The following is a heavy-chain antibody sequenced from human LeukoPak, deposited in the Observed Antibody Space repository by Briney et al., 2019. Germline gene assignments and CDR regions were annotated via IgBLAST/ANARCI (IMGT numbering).Heavy chain of an antibody. CDR1: GGTFSSYT. V-gene: IGHV1-69*02. CDR3: ARADPARAFDI. CDR2: IIPILGIA. J-gene: IGHJ3*02. D-gene: IGHD6-6*01. Sequence: SVKVSCKASGGTFSSYTISWVRQAPGQGLEWMGRIIPILGIANYAQRFQGRVTITADKSTSTAYMELSSLRSEDTAVYYCARADPARAFDIWGQGTMVTVSS.